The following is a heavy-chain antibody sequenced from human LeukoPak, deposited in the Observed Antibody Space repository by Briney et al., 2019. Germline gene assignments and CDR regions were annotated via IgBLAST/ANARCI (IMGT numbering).Heavy chain of an antibody. V-gene: IGHV3-23*01. CDR3: AKDRPKQQLIFDY. CDR1: GFTFSSYA. Sequence: HPGGSLRLSCAAPGFTFSSYAMSWVRQAPGKGLEWVSAISGSGGSTYYADSVKGRFTISRDNSKNTLYLQMNSLRAEDTAVYYCAKDRPKQQLIFDYWGQGTLVTVSS. CDR2: ISGSGGST. J-gene: IGHJ4*02. D-gene: IGHD6-13*01.